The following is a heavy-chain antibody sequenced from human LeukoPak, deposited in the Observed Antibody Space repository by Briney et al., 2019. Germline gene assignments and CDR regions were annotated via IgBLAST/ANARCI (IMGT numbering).Heavy chain of an antibody. CDR1: GFTFSSYA. CDR3: VPRIGAASYYFDY. CDR2: ISSNGGST. D-gene: IGHD6-13*01. Sequence: GGSLRLSCSACGFTFSSYAMHWVGQAPGKGLEYVSAISSNGGSTYYADSVKGRFTISRDNSKNTLYLQMSSLRAEDTAVYCCVPRIGAASYYFDYWGQGTLVTVSS. V-gene: IGHV3-64D*09. J-gene: IGHJ4*02.